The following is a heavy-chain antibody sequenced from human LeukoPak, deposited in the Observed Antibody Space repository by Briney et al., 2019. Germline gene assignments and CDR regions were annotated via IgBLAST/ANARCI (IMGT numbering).Heavy chain of an antibody. CDR2: IYPGDSDT. CDR1: GYSFTSYW. D-gene: IGHD6-19*01. CDR3: ARAWGIAVAGTNFDY. V-gene: IGHV5-51*01. Sequence: GESLKISCKGSGYSFTSYWIGRVRQMPGKGLEWMGIIYPGDSDTRYSPSIQGQVTISADKSISTAYLQWSSLKASDTAMYYCARAWGIAVAGTNFDYWGQGTLVTVSS. J-gene: IGHJ4*02.